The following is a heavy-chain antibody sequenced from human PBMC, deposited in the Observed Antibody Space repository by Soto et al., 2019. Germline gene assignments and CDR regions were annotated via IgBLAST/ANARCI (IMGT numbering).Heavy chain of an antibody. CDR2: IIPILGIA. J-gene: IGHJ4*02. CDR1: GGTFSSYT. Sequence: ASVKVSCKASGGTFSSYTISWVRQAPGQGLEWMGRIIPILGIANYAQKFQGRVTITADKSTSTAYMELSSLRSEDTAVYYCARDGTITGTDLYFDYWGQGTLVTVSS. V-gene: IGHV1-69*04. D-gene: IGHD1-20*01. CDR3: ARDGTITGTDLYFDY.